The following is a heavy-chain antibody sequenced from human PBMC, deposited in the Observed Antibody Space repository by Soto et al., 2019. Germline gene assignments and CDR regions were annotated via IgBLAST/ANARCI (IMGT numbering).Heavy chain of an antibody. V-gene: IGHV1-2*07. CDR2: INPETGAT. J-gene: IGHJ6*02. CDR1: GYTFTGYY. D-gene: IGHD2-2*01. CDR3: ARERYQVISDGMDV. Sequence: QVQLVQSGADVKTPGASVRVSCKASGYTFTGYYVHWVREAPGHGLEWMGWINPETGATSYAHQFQGRVTLSRDTSINTAYPELSSLRFDDAAVYFCARERYQVISDGMDVWGQGTTVTVSS.